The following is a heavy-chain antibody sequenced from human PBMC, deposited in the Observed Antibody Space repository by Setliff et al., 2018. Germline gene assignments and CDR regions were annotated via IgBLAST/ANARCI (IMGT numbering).Heavy chain of an antibody. D-gene: IGHD6-25*01. CDR2: ISPDSIYI. CDR1: GFTFRTFS. J-gene: IGHJ3*02. Sequence: GGSLRLSCAASGFTFRTFSMHWVRKAPGKGLEWVSSISPDSIYIYYAEWEKGRFTISRDNAKNSLYLHMNSLRAEDTAVYYCATSPANGGHDAFNIWGQGTVVTVS. CDR3: ATSPANGGHDAFNI. V-gene: IGHV3-21*01.